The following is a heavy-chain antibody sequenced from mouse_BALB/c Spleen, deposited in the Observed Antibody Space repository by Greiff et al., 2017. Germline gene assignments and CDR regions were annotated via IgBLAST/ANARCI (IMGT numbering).Heavy chain of an antibody. D-gene: IGHD2-4*01. V-gene: IGHV2-5-1*01. Sequence: QVQLQQSGPSLVQPSQSLSITCTVSGFSLTSYGVHWVRQSPGKGLEWLGVIWRGGSTDYNAAFMSRLSITKDNSKSQVFFKMNSLQADDTAIYYCAKLGITTRYYAMDYWGQGTSVTVSS. J-gene: IGHJ4*01. CDR1: GFSLTSYG. CDR3: AKLGITTRYYAMDY. CDR2: IWRGGST.